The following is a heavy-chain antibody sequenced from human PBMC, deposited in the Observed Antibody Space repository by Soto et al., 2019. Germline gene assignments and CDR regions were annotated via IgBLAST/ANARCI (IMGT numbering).Heavy chain of an antibody. D-gene: IGHD1-1*01. V-gene: IGHV4-31*03. J-gene: IGHJ5*02. CDR1: GGSINSGAYH. Sequence: QVQLQESGPRLVKPSQDLSLTCTVSGGSINSGAYHWSWVRQHPGKGLEWIGAISYSGTTYSSPSLPSRTTRSVDPSKPQLSLKLSSVTAADTAVYYCARMSATGTRWFDPWGPGTLVTVSS. CDR3: ARMSATGTRWFDP. CDR2: ISYSGTT.